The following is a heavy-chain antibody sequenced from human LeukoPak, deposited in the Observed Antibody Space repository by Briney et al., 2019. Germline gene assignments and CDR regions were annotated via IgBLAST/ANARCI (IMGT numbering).Heavy chain of an antibody. CDR1: GFTFTNYA. CDR3: AKGAEIDL. J-gene: IGHJ5*02. CDR2: VTGPGDTT. Sequence: GGSLRLSCATSGFTFTNYAMNSVRPAPGKGLEWVSAVTGPGDTTYYADSVKGRFFMSREDSKTTVYLQMNSLRAEDTAIYYCAKGAEIDLWGQGTLVTVSS. V-gene: IGHV3-23*01. D-gene: IGHD3-16*01.